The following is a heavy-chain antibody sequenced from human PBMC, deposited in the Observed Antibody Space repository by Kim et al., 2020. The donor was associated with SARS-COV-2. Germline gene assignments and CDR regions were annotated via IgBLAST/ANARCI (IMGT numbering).Heavy chain of an antibody. J-gene: IGHJ3*02. CDR3: AQAGSLTAARSRAFDI. CDR2: ISSDGGRI. Sequence: GGSLRLSCAASGFTFSNYDMHWVRQAPGKGLEWVSGISSDGGRIYSADSVNRRFTISGDNTKNSLFLQMNRLRAETTAFYYCAQAGSLTAARSRAFDI. D-gene: IGHD6-6*01. CDR1: GFTFSNYD. V-gene: IGHV3-9*01.